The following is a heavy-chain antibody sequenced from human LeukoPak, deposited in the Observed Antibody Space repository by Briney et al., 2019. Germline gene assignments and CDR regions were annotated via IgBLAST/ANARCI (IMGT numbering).Heavy chain of an antibody. CDR1: GYTFTSYG. V-gene: IGHV1-18*03. Sequence: GASVKVSCKASGYTFTSYGISWVRQAPGQGLEWMGWISADNGNTNYAQKLQGRVSMTTDTSTSTAYMELRSLRSDDMAVYHCARGNLHDSSGYAYSFDYWGQGTLVTVPS. D-gene: IGHD3-22*01. CDR2: ISADNGNT. J-gene: IGHJ4*02. CDR3: ARGNLHDSSGYAYSFDY.